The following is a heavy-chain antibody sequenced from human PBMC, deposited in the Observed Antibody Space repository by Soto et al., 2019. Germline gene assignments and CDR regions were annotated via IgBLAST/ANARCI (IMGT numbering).Heavy chain of an antibody. CDR3: ARDSVGEQLVPFDI. D-gene: IGHD6-6*01. CDR2: ISGSGSTI. J-gene: IGHJ3*02. CDR1: GFTFSSYE. Sequence: PGGSLRLSCAASGFTFSSYEMNWVRQAPGKGLEWVSYISGSGSTIYYADSVKGRFTISRDNAKNSLYLQMNSLRAEDTAVYYCARDSVGEQLVPFDIWGQGTMVTVSS. V-gene: IGHV3-48*03.